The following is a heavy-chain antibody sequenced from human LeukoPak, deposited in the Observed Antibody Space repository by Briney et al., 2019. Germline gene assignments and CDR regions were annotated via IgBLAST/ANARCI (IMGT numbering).Heavy chain of an antibody. V-gene: IGHV3-30*02. D-gene: IGHD1-14*01. J-gene: IGHJ6*03. CDR3: AKGYNYCIDV. CDR1: GFTFSNYG. CDR2: IRYDGSDK. Sequence: GGSLRLSCAASGFTFSNYGMHWVRQAPGKGLEWVAFIRYDGSDKYYADSVKGRFTISRDNSKNTLYLQMNSLRAEDTAVYYCAKGYNYCIDVWGKGTTVTVSS.